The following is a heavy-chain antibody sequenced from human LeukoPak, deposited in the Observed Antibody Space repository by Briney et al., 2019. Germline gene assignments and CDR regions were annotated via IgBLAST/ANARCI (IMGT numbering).Heavy chain of an antibody. J-gene: IGHJ3*02. CDR1: GFTVSSND. Sequence: GGSLRLSCAASGFTVSSNDMSWVRQAPGKGLECISVIYSGGSTFYADSVKGRFTISRDNSKNTLYLQMNSLRAEDTAVYYCARGGSYLSAFDIWGQGTMVTVSS. V-gene: IGHV3-53*01. CDR2: IYSGGST. CDR3: ARGGSYLSAFDI. D-gene: IGHD1-26*01.